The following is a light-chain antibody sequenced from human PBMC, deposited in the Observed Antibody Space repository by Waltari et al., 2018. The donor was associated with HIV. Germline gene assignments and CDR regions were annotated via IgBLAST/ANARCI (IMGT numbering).Light chain of an antibody. CDR2: ATS. CDR1: QGISSY. V-gene: IGKV1-8*01. J-gene: IGKJ1*01. CDR3: QQYYNYPQT. Sequence: AIRMTQSPSSFSASTGDRVTITCRASQGISSYLAWYQQKPGKAPKLLIYATSTLQSGVPSRFSGSGSGTDFTLTISCLQSEDFATYYCQQYYNYPQTFGQGTKVEIK.